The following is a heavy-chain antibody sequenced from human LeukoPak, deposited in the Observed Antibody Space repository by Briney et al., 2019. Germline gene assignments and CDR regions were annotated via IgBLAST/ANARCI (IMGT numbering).Heavy chain of an antibody. CDR2: IVVGSGNT. J-gene: IGHJ6*03. CDR3: AAAARPALYYYYYMDV. CDR1: GFTFTSSA. D-gene: IGHD6-6*01. V-gene: IGHV1-58*02. Sequence: ASVKVSCKASGFTFTSSAMQRVRQARGQRLEWIGWIVVGSGNTNYAQKFQERVTITRDMSTSTAYMELSSLRSEDTAVYYCAAAARPALYYYYYMDVWGKGTTVTVSS.